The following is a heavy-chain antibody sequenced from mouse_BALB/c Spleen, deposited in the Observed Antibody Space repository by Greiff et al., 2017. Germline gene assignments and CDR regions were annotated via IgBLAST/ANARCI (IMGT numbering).Heavy chain of an antibody. CDR2: ILPGSGST. Sequence: VQLQQSGAELMKPGASVKISCKATGYTFSSYWIEWVKQRPGHGLEWIGEILPGSGSTNYNEKFKGKATFTADTSSNTAYMQLSSLTSEDSAVYYCASDYGSSRAYWGQGTLVTVSA. D-gene: IGHD1-1*01. CDR3: ASDYGSSRAY. J-gene: IGHJ3*01. CDR1: GYTFSSYW. V-gene: IGHV1-9*01.